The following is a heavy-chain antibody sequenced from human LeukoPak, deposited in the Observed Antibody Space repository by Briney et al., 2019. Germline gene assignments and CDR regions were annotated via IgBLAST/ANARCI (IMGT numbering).Heavy chain of an antibody. CDR3: ARIRGSGGTGPPPPHSSYMDV. D-gene: IGHD3/OR15-3a*01. V-gene: IGHV3-53*01. Sequence: GGSLRLSCAASGCTVSSNYRSWVRQAPGEGLEGGSGVYSGGSTYYSDSVKGRFTISRDNSKNTLYLQMNSLRAEDTAVYYCARIRGSGGTGPPPPHSSYMDVWGKGPTVTISS. J-gene: IGHJ6*03. CDR1: GCTVSSNY. CDR2: VYSGGST.